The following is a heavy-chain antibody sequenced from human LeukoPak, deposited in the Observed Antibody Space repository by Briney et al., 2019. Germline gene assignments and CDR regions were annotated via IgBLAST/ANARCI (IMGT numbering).Heavy chain of an antibody. CDR3: ARERTGYYIVY. V-gene: IGHV3-30*04. CDR1: GFTFSNYA. D-gene: IGHD3-3*01. CDR2: ISYDGSGK. Sequence: GRSLRLSCAASGFTFSNYAMHWVRQAPGKGLEWVALISYDGSGKYYSDSAKGRLTISRDSSENTLYLQMNSLRAEDTAIYYCARERTGYYIVYWGQGTLVTVSS. J-gene: IGHJ4*02.